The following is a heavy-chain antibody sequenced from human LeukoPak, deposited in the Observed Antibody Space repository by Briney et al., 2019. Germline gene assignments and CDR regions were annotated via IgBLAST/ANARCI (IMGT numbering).Heavy chain of an antibody. Sequence: PGGSLRLSCAASGFTFSSYAMHWVRQAPGKGLEWVAVISYDGSNKYYADSVRGRFSISRDSSKNTVYLQMNSLRDEDTAVYYCARARPWDSSRSYYFGMDVWGHGTTVTVSS. J-gene: IGHJ6*02. CDR2: ISYDGSNK. V-gene: IGHV3-30-3*01. D-gene: IGHD3-22*01. CDR3: ARARPWDSSRSYYFGMDV. CDR1: GFTFSSYA.